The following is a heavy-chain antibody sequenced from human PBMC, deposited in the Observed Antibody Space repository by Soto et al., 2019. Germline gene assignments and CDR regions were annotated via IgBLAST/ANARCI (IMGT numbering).Heavy chain of an antibody. CDR2: IYYSGST. CDR1: GGSISSYY. CDR3: ARDPWGHRNAFDI. V-gene: IGHV4-59*01. Sequence: SETLSLTCSFSGGSISSYYWSLIRQPPGKGLEWIGYIYYSGSTNYNPSLKSRVTISVDTSKNQFSLKLSSVTAADTAVYYCARDPWGHRNAFDIWGQGTMVTVSS. D-gene: IGHD7-27*01. J-gene: IGHJ3*02.